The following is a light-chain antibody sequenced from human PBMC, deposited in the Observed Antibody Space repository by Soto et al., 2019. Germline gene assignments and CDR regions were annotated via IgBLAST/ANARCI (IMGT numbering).Light chain of an antibody. CDR2: GAS. Sequence: EIVLTQSPGTLSLSPGERATLSCRASQSVSSGYLAWYQQKPGQAPRHLIYGASSRATGITDRFSGSGSGTDFTLTISRLKPEDFAVYYCQQYGSSPWGFGQGTKVDIK. CDR1: QSVSSGY. V-gene: IGKV3-20*01. J-gene: IGKJ1*01. CDR3: QQYGSSPWG.